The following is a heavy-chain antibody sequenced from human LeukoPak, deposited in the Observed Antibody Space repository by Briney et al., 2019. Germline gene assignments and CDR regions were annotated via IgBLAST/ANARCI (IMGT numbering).Heavy chain of an antibody. CDR3: AKEVSYDFWSGYLH. V-gene: IGHV3-30-3*01. J-gene: IGHJ4*02. D-gene: IGHD3-3*01. CDR1: GFTFSSYA. Sequence: GGSVRLSCAASGFTFSSYAMHWVRQAPGKGLVWVAVISYDASNIYYADSVKGRFTISRDNSKSTLYLQMNSLRAEDTAVYYCAKEVSYDFWSGYLHWGQGTLVTVSS. CDR2: ISYDASNI.